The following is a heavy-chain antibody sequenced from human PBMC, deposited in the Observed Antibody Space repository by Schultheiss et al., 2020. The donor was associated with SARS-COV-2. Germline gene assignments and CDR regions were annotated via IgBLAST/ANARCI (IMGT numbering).Heavy chain of an antibody. CDR3: ARWGCSSTSCYYSLRHRGSRAFDI. D-gene: IGHD2-2*01. CDR2: IYHSGST. V-gene: IGHV4-4*02. Sequence: TLSLTCAVSGGSISSSNWWSWVRQPPGKALEWIGEIYHSGSTNYNPSLKSRVTISVDTSKNQFSLKLSSVTAADTAVYYCARWGCSSTSCYYSLRHRGSRAFDIWGQGTVVTVSS. CDR1: GGSISSSNW. J-gene: IGHJ3*02.